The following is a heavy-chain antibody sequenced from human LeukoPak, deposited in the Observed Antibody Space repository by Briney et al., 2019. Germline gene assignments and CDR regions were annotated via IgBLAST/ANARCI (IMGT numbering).Heavy chain of an antibody. CDR2: IYYSGST. J-gene: IGHJ4*02. D-gene: IGHD5-24*01. CDR1: GGSISSYY. V-gene: IGHV4-59*01. CDR3: AKVQEMDTILPPFHY. Sequence: SETLSLTCTVSGGSISSYYWSWIRQPPGKGLEWIGYIYYSGSTNYNPSLKSRVTISVDTSKNQFSLKLSSVTAADTAVYYCAKVQEMDTILPPFHYWGQGTLVTVSS.